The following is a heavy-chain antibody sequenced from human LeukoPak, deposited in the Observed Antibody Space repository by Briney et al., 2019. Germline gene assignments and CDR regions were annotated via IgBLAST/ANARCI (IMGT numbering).Heavy chain of an antibody. J-gene: IGHJ5*02. CDR1: GGSISGSSYY. Sequence: SETLSLTCTVSGGSISGSSYYWGWIRQPPGKGLEWIGSIYYSGSTYYNPSLKSRVTISVDTSKNQFSLKLSSVTAADTAVYYCARRSYSGSYFNWFDPWGQGTLVTVSS. CDR3: ARRSYSGSYFNWFDP. V-gene: IGHV4-39*01. CDR2: IYYSGST. D-gene: IGHD1-26*01.